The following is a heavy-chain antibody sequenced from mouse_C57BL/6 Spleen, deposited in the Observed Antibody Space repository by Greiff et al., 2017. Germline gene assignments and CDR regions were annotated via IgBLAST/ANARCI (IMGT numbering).Heavy chain of an antibody. CDR1: GYTFTSYW. J-gene: IGHJ3*01. CDR3: ARLGGDYDWFAY. Sequence: QVQLQQPGAELVRPGSSVKLSCTASGYTFTSYWMHWVKQRPIQGLEWIGNIDPSDSETHYNQKFKDKATLTVDKSSSTAYMQLSSLTSEDSAVYYCARLGGDYDWFAYWGQGTLVTVSA. D-gene: IGHD2-4*01. CDR2: IDPSDSET. V-gene: IGHV1-52*01.